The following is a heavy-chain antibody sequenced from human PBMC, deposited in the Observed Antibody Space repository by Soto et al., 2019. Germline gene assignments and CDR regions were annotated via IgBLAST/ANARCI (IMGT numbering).Heavy chain of an antibody. CDR1: GYSISSSNW. J-gene: IGHJ5*02. D-gene: IGHD6-6*01. CDR3: ARIVSSSSSRRPYGWFDP. Sequence: SETLSLTCAVSGYSISSSNWWGWIRQPPGKGLEWIGYIYYSGSTYYNPSLKSRVTMSVDTSKNQFSLKLSSVTAVDTAVYYCARIVSSSSSRRPYGWFDPWGQRTLVTVSS. V-gene: IGHV4-28*01. CDR2: IYYSGST.